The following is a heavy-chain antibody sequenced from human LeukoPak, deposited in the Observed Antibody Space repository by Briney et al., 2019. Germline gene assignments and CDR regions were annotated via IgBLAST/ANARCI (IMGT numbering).Heavy chain of an antibody. CDR2: IRGKTNSYAT. V-gene: IGHV3-73*01. D-gene: IGHD3-10*01. CDR1: GFTFSDSA. Sequence: GGSLRLSCAASGFTFSDSAMNWVRQASGKGLEWVGHIRGKTNSYATAYAASVRGRFTISRDDSKNTLFLQMNSLKTEDTAVYYCSTDGPPVKWFGESLFDSWGQGTLVTVSS. J-gene: IGHJ4*02. CDR3: STDGPPVKWFGESLFDS.